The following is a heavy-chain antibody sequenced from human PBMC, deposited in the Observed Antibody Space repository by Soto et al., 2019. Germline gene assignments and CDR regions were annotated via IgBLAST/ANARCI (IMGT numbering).Heavy chain of an antibody. Sequence: QVQLVQSGAEVKKPGSSVKVSCKASGGTFSSYTISWVRQAPGQGLEWMGRIIPILGIANYAQKFQGRVTSTADKSTSTAYMELSSLRSEDTAVYYCAAQEGYSYGMVYAFDIWGQGTMVTVSS. CDR1: GGTFSSYT. CDR2: IIPILGIA. D-gene: IGHD5-18*01. J-gene: IGHJ3*02. CDR3: AAQEGYSYGMVYAFDI. V-gene: IGHV1-69*02.